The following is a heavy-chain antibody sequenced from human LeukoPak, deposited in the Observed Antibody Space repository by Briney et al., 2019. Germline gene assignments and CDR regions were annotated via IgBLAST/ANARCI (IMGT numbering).Heavy chain of an antibody. D-gene: IGHD5-18*01. J-gene: IGHJ4*02. V-gene: IGHV1-69*04. CDR1: GGTFSSYA. CDR3: AREADTAMGTFDY. Sequence: SVKVSCKASGGTFSSYAISWVRQAPGQGLEWMGRIIPILGIANYAQKFQGRVTITADKSTSTAYMELSSLRAEDTAVYYCAREADTAMGTFDYWGQGTLVTVSS. CDR2: IIPILGIA.